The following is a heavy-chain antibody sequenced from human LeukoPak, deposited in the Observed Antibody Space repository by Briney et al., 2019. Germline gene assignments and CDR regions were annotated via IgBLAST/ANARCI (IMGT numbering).Heavy chain of an antibody. V-gene: IGHV3-23*01. CDR3: SKDPNGDYVGAFDM. J-gene: IGHJ3*02. CDR2: ITGSGRGT. Sequence: GGSLRLSCAASGFTFSSYAMSWVRQAPGKGLEWVSSITGSGRGTYYADSVKGRFSVSRDNSQNTVFLHMNSLRADDTALYYCSKDPNGDYVGAFDMWGPGTMVTVSS. D-gene: IGHD4-17*01. CDR1: GFTFSSYA.